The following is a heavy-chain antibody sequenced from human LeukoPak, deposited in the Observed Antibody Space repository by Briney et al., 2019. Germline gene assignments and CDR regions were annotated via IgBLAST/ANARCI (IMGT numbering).Heavy chain of an antibody. V-gene: IGHV4-59*01. D-gene: IGHD7-27*01. CDR2: IYYSGST. CDR1: GGSISSYY. J-gene: IGHJ4*02. Sequence: SETLSLTCTVSGGSISSYYWSWIRQPPGKGLEWIGYIYYSGSTNYNASLKSRVTISVDTSKNQFSLKLSSVTAADTAVYYCARENLNWGSPFFDYWGKGTLVTVSS. CDR3: ARENLNWGSPFFDY.